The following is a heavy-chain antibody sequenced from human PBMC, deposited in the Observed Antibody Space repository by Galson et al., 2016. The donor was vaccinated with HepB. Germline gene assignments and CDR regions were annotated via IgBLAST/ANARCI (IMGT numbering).Heavy chain of an antibody. V-gene: IGHV3-23*01. Sequence: SLRLSCAASGFTFSTYAMTWVRQAPGKGLEWVSVIGSSGADTHYADSVRGRFIISRDNSKNTVNLGMNSLGAEDTALYYCARDSAPVFSPHMRTLDYWGQGTLVTVSS. D-gene: IGHD1-14*01. J-gene: IGHJ4*02. CDR2: IGSSGADT. CDR1: GFTFSTYA. CDR3: ARDSAPVFSPHMRTLDY.